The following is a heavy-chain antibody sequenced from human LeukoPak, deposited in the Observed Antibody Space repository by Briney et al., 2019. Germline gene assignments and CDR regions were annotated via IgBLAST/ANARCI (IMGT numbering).Heavy chain of an antibody. Sequence: PSETLSLTCSVSSGSISNYYWNWIRQSPGRGLDWIGYIYDSGTTNYNPSHKTRVTISLDTSKSQFSLRLSSVTAADTAVYYCALGDCSSTSCYVFDYWGQGTLVTVSS. V-gene: IGHV4-59*03. CDR1: SGSISNYY. J-gene: IGHJ4*02. CDR2: IYDSGTT. CDR3: ALGDCSSTSCYVFDY. D-gene: IGHD2-2*01.